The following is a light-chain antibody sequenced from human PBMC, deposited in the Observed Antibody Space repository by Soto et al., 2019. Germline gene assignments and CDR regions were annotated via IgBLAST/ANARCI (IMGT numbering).Light chain of an antibody. CDR3: QSYDFTLGAFWV. CDR1: ASDIGANYD. J-gene: IGLJ3*02. Sequence: QSVLTQPPSVSGAPGQRVTISCTGGASDIGANYDVHWYQQLRGTAPKLLIYGTSNRPSGVPDRFSGSKSGTSASLAITGLQAEDEAHYFCQSYDFTLGAFWVFGGGTKVTVL. V-gene: IGLV1-40*01. CDR2: GTS.